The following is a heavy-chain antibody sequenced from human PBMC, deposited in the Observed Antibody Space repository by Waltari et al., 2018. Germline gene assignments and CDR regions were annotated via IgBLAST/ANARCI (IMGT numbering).Heavy chain of an antibody. D-gene: IGHD2-8*02. V-gene: IGHV3-23*01. Sequence: EVQLLESGGGLEQPGGSLRLSGNAPGLTFANFGMSWVRRAPGKGLEWVSGLSGSGRDRYYAPAVKGRFIISRDNSKNTLNLQMDSLRLDDTALYYCSGGVGGTIGSDFWGQGTQVTVSS. CDR3: SGGVGGTIGSDF. CDR1: GLTFANFG. CDR2: LSGSGRDR. J-gene: IGHJ4*02.